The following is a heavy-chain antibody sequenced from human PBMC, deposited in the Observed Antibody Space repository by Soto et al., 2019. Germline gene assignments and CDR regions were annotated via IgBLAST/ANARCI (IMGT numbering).Heavy chain of an antibody. D-gene: IGHD6-13*01. CDR2: ISSSGSTI. Sequence: GGTLRFSWCASGFTFCTYRMYWVRQAPGKGLEWVSYISSSGSTIYYAGSVRGRFTISRDNAKNSLYLQMNSLRDEDTAVYYCARGSSWSDYWGQGALVTVSS. V-gene: IGHV3-48*02. CDR3: ARGSSWSDY. CDR1: GFTFCTYR. J-gene: IGHJ4*02.